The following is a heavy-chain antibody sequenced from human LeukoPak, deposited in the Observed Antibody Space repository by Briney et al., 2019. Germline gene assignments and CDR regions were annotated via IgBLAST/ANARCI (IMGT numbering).Heavy chain of an antibody. CDR1: GYTFINYD. CDR2: MNPNSGNT. V-gene: IGHV1-8*01. CDR3: ARVKGWGSDWFDP. Sequence: GASVKVSCKASGYTFINYDINWVRQATGQGLEWMGWMNPNSGNTGYAQKFQGRVTITRNTSISTAYMELSSLRSEDTAVYYCARVKGWGSDWFDPWGQGTLVTVSS. D-gene: IGHD3-16*01. J-gene: IGHJ5*02.